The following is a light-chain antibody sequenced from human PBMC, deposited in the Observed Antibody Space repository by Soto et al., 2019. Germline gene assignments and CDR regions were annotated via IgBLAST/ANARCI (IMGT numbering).Light chain of an antibody. CDR3: SSYTSSSTLLYV. CDR2: EVS. V-gene: IGLV2-14*01. J-gene: IGLJ1*01. Sequence: QSVLTQPASVSGSPGQSITISCTGTSSDVGGYNYVSWYQQHPGKAPKLMIYEVSNRPSGVSNRFSGSKSGNTASLTISELQAEDEADYYCSSYTSSSTLLYVFGTGTKAPS. CDR1: SSDVGGYNY.